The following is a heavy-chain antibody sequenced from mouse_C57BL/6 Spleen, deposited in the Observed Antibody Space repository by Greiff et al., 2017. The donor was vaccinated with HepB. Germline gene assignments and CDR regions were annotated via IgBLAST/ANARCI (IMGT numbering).Heavy chain of an antibody. CDR3: ARKPGYYAMDY. J-gene: IGHJ4*01. V-gene: IGHV2-2*01. Sequence: QVQLQQSGPGLVQPSQSLYITCTVSGFSFTSYGVHWVRQSPGKGLEWLGVIWSGGSTDYNAAFISRLSISKDNSKSQVFFKMNSLQADDTAIEYCARKPGYYAMDYWGQGTSVTVSS. CDR2: IWSGGST. CDR1: GFSFTSYG.